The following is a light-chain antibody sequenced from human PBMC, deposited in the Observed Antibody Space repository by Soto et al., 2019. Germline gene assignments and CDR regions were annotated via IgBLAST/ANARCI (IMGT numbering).Light chain of an antibody. V-gene: IGKV3-15*01. CDR3: QQYNTWPLT. CDR1: QSVSSN. Sequence: EIVMTQSPATLSVSPGERATLSCRASQSVSSNLAWYQQKPGQAPMLLIYGASTRATGIPARFSGSGSGTDFTLTISSLKSEDFAVYYCQQYNTWPLTFGGGTKVEIK. CDR2: GAS. J-gene: IGKJ4*01.